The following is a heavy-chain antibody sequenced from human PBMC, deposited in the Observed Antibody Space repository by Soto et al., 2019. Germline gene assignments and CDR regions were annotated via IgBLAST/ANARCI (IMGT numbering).Heavy chain of an antibody. J-gene: IGHJ5*02. D-gene: IGHD2-15*01. V-gene: IGHV4-59*01. CDR3: ATDKYSSGGSCRKHWFDP. CDR2: IYDDGSA. CDR1: GGSSSSSY. Sequence: SETLSLTCTVSGGSSSSSYWSWIRQPPGKGLEWLAYIYDDGSANYNPSLKSRATISLDMSKNQFSLKLTSVTAADTAVYYCATDKYSSGGSCRKHWFDPWGQGTLVTVSS.